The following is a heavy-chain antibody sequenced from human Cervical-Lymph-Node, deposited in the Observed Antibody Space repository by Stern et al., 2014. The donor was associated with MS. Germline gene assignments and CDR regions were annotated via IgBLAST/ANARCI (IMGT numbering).Heavy chain of an antibody. CDR1: GGSINSSNW. J-gene: IGHJ5*02. V-gene: IGHV4-4*02. CDR3: ARESMWNWNDKFGWFDP. Sequence: QVQLQESGPGLVKPSGTLSLTCAVSGGSINSSNWWSWVRQPPGKGLEWIGEIYHSGSTNYNPSLKSRVTISVDKSKTQFSLKLSSVTAADTAVYYCARESMWNWNDKFGWFDPWGQGTLVTVSS. D-gene: IGHD1-1*01. CDR2: IYHSGST.